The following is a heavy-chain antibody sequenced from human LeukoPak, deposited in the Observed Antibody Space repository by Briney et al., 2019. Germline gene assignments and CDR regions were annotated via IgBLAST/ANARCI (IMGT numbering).Heavy chain of an antibody. CDR3: ARGGRNSYFFDF. CDR1: GFTFTSYS. Sequence: GGSLRLSCTASGFTFTSYSMNWVRQAPGKGLEWVSSISVCSDYIFYADSVKGRFTISRDNAKNSLFLQMNSLRAEDTAVYYCARGGRNSYFFDFRGQGTLVTVYS. V-gene: IGHV3-21*01. D-gene: IGHD1-14*01. CDR2: ISVCSDYI. J-gene: IGHJ4*02.